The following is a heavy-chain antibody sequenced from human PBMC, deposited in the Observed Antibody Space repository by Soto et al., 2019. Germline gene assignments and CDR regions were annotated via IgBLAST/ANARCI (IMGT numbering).Heavy chain of an antibody. CDR2: IIPIFGTA. Sequence: ASVKVSCKASGGTFSSYAISWVRQAPGQGLEWMGGIIPIFGTANYAQKFQGRVTITADESTSTAYMELSSLRSEDTAVYYCALPGYYYDSSGPLFDYWGQGTMVTVYS. CDR1: GGTFSSYA. D-gene: IGHD3-22*01. J-gene: IGHJ4*02. CDR3: ALPGYYYDSSGPLFDY. V-gene: IGHV1-69*13.